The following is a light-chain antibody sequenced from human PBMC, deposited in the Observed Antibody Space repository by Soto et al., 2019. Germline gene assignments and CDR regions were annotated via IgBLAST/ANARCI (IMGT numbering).Light chain of an antibody. Sequence: QSALTQPASVSGSPGQSITISCTGTSSDVGGYNYVSWYQQYPGKAPKVMIYDVSNRPSGVSNRFSGSKSGNTASLTISGLQAEDEADYYCSSYTSSSNLMVFGGGTKLTAL. CDR3: SSYTSSSNLMV. CDR2: DVS. J-gene: IGLJ2*01. V-gene: IGLV2-14*01. CDR1: SSDVGGYNY.